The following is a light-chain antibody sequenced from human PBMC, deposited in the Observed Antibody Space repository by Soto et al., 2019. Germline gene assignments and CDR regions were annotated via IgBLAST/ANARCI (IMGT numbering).Light chain of an antibody. CDR2: EVS. CDR1: SSDVGGYNY. V-gene: IGLV2-14*01. CDR3: SSYSSGSTLYV. J-gene: IGLJ1*01. Sequence: QSLLTQPASVSGSPGQSITISCTGTSSDVGGYNYVSWYQQHPGKAPKLMIYEVSNRPSGVSNRFSGSKSGNTASLTISGLQPEDEADYHCSSYSSGSTLYVVGSGTKVTV.